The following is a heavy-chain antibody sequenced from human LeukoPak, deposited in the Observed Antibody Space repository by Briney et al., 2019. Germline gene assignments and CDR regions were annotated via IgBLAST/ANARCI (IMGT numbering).Heavy chain of an antibody. CDR1: GGSFSGYY. J-gene: IGHJ3*02. CDR3: HLWFWDRDAFDI. D-gene: IGHD3-10*01. V-gene: IGHV4-34*01. Sequence: SETLSLTCAVYGGSFSGYYWSWIRQPPGKGLEWIGEINRSGSTNYNPSLKSRVTISVDTSKNQFSLKLSSVTAADTAVYYCHLWFWDRDAFDIWGQGTMVTVSS. CDR2: INRSGST.